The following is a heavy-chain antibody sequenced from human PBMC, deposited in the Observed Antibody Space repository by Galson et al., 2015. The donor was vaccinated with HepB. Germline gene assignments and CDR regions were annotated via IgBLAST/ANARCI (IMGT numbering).Heavy chain of an antibody. Sequence: SLRLSCAASGFTFSSYAMHWVRQAPGKGLEWVAVISYDGSNKYYADSVKGRLTISRDNSKNTLYLQMNSLRAEDTAVYYCAKDRGDGYNVHWGQGTLVTVSS. CDR1: GFTFSSYA. CDR3: AKDRGDGYNVH. D-gene: IGHD5-24*01. J-gene: IGHJ4*02. V-gene: IGHV3-30*04. CDR2: ISYDGSNK.